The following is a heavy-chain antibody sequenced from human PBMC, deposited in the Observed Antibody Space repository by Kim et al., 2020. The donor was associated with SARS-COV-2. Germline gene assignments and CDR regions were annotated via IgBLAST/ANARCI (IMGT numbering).Heavy chain of an antibody. D-gene: IGHD3-10*01. CDR3: AKGFDYYGSGSLYFYSGMDV. Sequence: GGSLRLSCAAPGLTFSSYAMNWVCLAPGKGLEWVSGISNNDIDTYYAGSVRGRFTISRDNSKNTLYLQMDSLRAEDTAVYFCAKGFDYYGSGSLYFYSGMDVWGQGTTVTVSS. CDR2: ISNNDIDT. V-gene: IGHV3-23*01. CDR1: GLTFSSYA. J-gene: IGHJ6*02.